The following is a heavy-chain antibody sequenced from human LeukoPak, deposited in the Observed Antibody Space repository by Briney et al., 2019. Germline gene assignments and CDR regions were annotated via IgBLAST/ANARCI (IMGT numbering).Heavy chain of an antibody. J-gene: IGHJ5*02. D-gene: IGHD2-2*01. V-gene: IGHV3-74*01. Sequence: GGSLRLSCAASGFTFSSYWMYWVRQAPGKGLVWISRINSDGSDTTYADSVKGRFTISRDNAKNTLYLQMNSLRAEDTAVYYCAKDYLIPAATILGSWGQGTLVTVSS. CDR2: INSDGSDT. CDR3: AKDYLIPAATILGS. CDR1: GFTFSSYW.